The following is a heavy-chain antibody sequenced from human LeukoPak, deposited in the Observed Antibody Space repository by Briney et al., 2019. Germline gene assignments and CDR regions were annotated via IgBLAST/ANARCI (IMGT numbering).Heavy chain of an antibody. D-gene: IGHD2-21*02. CDR2: IYTSGST. Sequence: SETLSLTCTVSGGSISRYYWSWIRQPPGKGLEWIGYIYTSGSTNYNPSLKSRVTISVDTSKNQFSLKLSSVTAADTAVYYCARLVVTAKVNYFDYWGQGTLVTVSS. V-gene: IGHV4-4*09. J-gene: IGHJ4*02. CDR3: ARLVVTAKVNYFDY. CDR1: GGSISRYY.